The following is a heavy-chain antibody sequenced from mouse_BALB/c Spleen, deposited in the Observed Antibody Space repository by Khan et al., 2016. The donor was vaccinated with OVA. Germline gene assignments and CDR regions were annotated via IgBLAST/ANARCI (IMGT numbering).Heavy chain of an antibody. J-gene: IGHJ3*01. Sequence: VQLKQSGAELVRPGALVKLSCKASGFNIKDYYMHWVKQRPEQGLEWIGWIDPASDKTNYDPKFKGKARITTDTSTSTAYLQLSSLTSEDTAVYYCASSGYVAWFGYWGQGTLVTVSA. CDR3: ASSGYVAWFGY. D-gene: IGHD2-10*02. CDR2: IDPASDKT. CDR1: GFNIKDYY. V-gene: IGHV14-1*02.